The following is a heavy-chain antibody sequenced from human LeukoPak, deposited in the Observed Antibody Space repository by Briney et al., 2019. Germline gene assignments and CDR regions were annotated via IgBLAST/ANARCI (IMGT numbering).Heavy chain of an antibody. V-gene: IGHV5-51*01. CDR3: ARMATPFYYYYLDV. CDR2: IYPGDSDT. Sequence: GESLEISCKGSGYRFTNYWNGWVRPTPGKGPEWMGSIYPGDSDTRYGPSFQGQVTISADKSISTAYLQWSSLKASDTAMYYCARMATPFYYYYLDVGGKGTTVTVSS. J-gene: IGHJ6*03. D-gene: IGHD5-24*01. CDR1: GYRFTNYW.